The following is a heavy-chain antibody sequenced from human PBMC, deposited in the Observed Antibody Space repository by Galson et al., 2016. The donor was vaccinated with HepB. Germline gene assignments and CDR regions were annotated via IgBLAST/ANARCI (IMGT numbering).Heavy chain of an antibody. V-gene: IGHV3-21*01. Sequence: SLRLSCAASGFTFSSYGMNWVRQAPGKGLEWVSAISSGSSYIYYADSLKGRFTISRDNAKNSVSLQMNRLRADDTAVYYCARVGDYGDLEFWGQGPLVTVSS. D-gene: IGHD4-17*01. CDR3: ARVGDYGDLEF. CDR1: GFTFSSYG. J-gene: IGHJ4*02. CDR2: ISSGSSYI.